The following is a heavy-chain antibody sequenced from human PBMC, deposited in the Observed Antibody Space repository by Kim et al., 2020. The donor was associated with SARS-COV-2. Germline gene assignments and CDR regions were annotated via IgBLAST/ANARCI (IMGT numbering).Heavy chain of an antibody. J-gene: IGHJ6*01. CDR2: ISYDGSNK. CDR1: GFTFSSYG. Sequence: GRSLRLSCAASGFTFSSYGMHWVRQAPGKGLEWVAVISYDGSNKYYADSVKGRFTISRDNSKKTLYLQMNSLRAEDTAVYYCAKEAGIAAAGYYYGMDV. CDR3: AKEAGIAAAGYYYGMDV. V-gene: IGHV3-30*18. D-gene: IGHD6-13*01.